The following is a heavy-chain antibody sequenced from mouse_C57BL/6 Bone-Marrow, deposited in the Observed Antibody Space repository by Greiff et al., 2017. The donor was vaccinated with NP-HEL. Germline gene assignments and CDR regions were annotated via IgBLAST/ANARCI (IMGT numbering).Heavy chain of an antibody. D-gene: IGHD2-1*01. Sequence: EVQLQQSGAELVRPGASVKLSCTASGFNIKDDYMHWVKQRPEQGLEWIGWIDPENGDTEYASKFQGKATITADTSSNTAYLQLSSLTSEDTAVYYCTTPIYYGNYEFAYWGQGTLVTVSA. CDR3: TTPIYYGNYEFAY. CDR1: GFNIKDDY. J-gene: IGHJ3*01. V-gene: IGHV14-4*01. CDR2: IDPENGDT.